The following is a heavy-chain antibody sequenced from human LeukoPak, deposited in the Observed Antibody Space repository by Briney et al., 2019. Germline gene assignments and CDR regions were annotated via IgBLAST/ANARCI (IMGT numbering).Heavy chain of an antibody. D-gene: IGHD6-13*01. CDR3: ARVTSSSWYPPYYFDY. V-gene: IGHV3-9*01. J-gene: IGHJ4*02. CDR2: ISWNSGSI. Sequence: PGRSLRLSCAASGFTFDDYAMHWVRQAPGKGLEWVSGISWNSGSIGYADSVKGRFTISRDNAKNSLYLQMNSLRAEDTAVYYCARVTSSSWYPPYYFDYWGQGTLVTVSS. CDR1: GFTFDDYA.